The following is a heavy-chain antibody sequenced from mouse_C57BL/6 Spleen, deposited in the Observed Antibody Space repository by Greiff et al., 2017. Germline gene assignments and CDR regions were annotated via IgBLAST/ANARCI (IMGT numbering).Heavy chain of an antibody. CDR1: GYAFTSSW. J-gene: IGHJ4*01. CDR2: IYPGDGDT. D-gene: IGHD1-1*01. CDR3: ARGYGSSHYAMVD. V-gene: IGHV1-82*01. Sequence: VQLQQSGPELVKPGASVKISCKASGYAFTSSWMNWVKQRPGKGLEWIGRIYPGDGDTNYTGKFKGKATLTADTSSSTAYMQLRSLTSEDSAVYFCARGYGSSHYAMVDWGQGTSGTGS.